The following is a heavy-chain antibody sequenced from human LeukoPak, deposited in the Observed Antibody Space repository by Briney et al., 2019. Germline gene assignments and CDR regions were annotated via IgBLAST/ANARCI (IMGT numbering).Heavy chain of an antibody. CDR1: GFIFKTYR. CDR2: INNNGKSI. Sequence: PGGSLRLSCAASGFIFKTYRMNWVRQAPGKGLEWVSRINNNGKSINYADSVKGRFTTSRDNAKNTLYLQMSSLRAEDTAVYYCARDNLECYSVFYYWGQGTLVTVSS. J-gene: IGHJ4*02. CDR3: ARDNLECYSVFYY. D-gene: IGHD4-11*01. V-gene: IGHV3-74*01.